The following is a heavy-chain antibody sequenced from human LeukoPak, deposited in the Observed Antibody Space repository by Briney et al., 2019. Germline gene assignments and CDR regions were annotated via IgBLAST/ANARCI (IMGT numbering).Heavy chain of an antibody. V-gene: IGHV3-48*03. CDR1: GFIFNSYE. J-gene: IGHJ4*02. D-gene: IGHD6-13*01. CDR3: ARSWAWVPDY. Sequence: GGSLRLSCAASGFIFNSYEMNWVRQAPGKGLEWVSFISYSGNSVYYADSVKGRFTISRDNAKNLLYLQMSSLRAEDTAVYYCARSWAWVPDYWGQGTLVTVSS. CDR2: ISYSGNSV.